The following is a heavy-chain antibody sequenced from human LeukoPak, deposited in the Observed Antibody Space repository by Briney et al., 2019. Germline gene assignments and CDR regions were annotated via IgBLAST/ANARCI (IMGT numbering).Heavy chain of an antibody. CDR3: ARGYSSGWRNYYYYGMDV. V-gene: IGHV4-34*01. D-gene: IGHD6-19*01. CDR1: GGSFSGYY. Sequence: PSETLSLTCAVYGGSFSGYYWSWLRQPPGKGLEWIGEINHSGSTNYNPSLKSRVTISVDTSKNQFSLKLSSVTAADTAVYYCARGYSSGWRNYYYYGMDVWGQGTTVTVSS. J-gene: IGHJ6*02. CDR2: INHSGST.